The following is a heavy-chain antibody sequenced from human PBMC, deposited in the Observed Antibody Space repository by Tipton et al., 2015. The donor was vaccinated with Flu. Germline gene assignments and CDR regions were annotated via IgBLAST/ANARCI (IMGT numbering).Heavy chain of an antibody. Sequence: TLSLTCTVSGGSISSYYWSWIRQPAGKGLEWIGRIYTSGSTNYTPSLKSRVTMSVDTSKNQFSLKLSSVTAGDTAVYYCAREGVMKGQGGIFDYWGQGTLVTVSS. D-gene: IGHD1-26*01. CDR1: GGSISSYY. V-gene: IGHV4-4*07. CDR2: IYTSGST. J-gene: IGHJ4*02. CDR3: AREGVMKGQGGIFDY.